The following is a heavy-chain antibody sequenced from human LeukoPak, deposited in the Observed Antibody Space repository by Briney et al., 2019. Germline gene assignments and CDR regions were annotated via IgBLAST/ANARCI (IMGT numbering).Heavy chain of an antibody. Sequence: GASVKVSCKASGYTFTSYAMNWVRQAPGQGLEWMGWINTNTGNPTYAQGFTGRFVFSLDTSVSTAYLQISSLKAEDTAVYYCARTASTEVGSNWYFDLWGRGTLVTVSS. CDR2: INTNTGNP. D-gene: IGHD2-2*01. J-gene: IGHJ2*01. CDR1: GYTFTSYA. CDR3: ARTASTEVGSNWYFDL. V-gene: IGHV7-4-1*02.